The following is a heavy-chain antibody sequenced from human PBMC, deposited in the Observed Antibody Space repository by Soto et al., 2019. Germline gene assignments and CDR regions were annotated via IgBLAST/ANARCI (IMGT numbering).Heavy chain of an antibody. V-gene: IGHV3-21*01. CDR2: ISSSSSYI. D-gene: IGHD6-13*01. Sequence: EVQLVESGGGLVKPGGSLRLSCAASGFTFSSYSMNWVRQAPGKGLEWVSSISSSSSYIYYADSVKGRFTIPRDNATNSLYLQVNSLRAEDTAVYYCAREGIAAALDYWGQGTLVTVSS. CDR1: GFTFSSYS. CDR3: AREGIAAALDY. J-gene: IGHJ4*02.